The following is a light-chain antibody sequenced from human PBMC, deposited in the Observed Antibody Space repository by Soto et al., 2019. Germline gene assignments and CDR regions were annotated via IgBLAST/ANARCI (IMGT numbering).Light chain of an antibody. CDR3: QQYGSSQS. CDR2: GAS. J-gene: IGKJ1*01. CDR1: QSVSSSY. V-gene: IGKV3-20*01. Sequence: EIVLTQSPGTLSLSPGERATLSCRASQSVSSSYLAWYQQKPGQAPRLLIYGASSRATGIPDRFSGSGSGTDFTLTIGRLEPEDFAVYYCQQYGSSQSFGQGTKVELK.